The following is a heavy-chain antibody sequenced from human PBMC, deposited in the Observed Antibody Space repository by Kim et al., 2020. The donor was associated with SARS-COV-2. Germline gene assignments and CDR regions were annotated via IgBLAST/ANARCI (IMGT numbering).Heavy chain of an antibody. Sequence: ASVKVSCKVSGYSLSELSIHWVRQAPGKGLEWTGGFGPEHDEIIYAQNFLGRVTITEDTSTGAGYMVLSGLRSEDPAIYYCATGLNSDDSSRWLFDYWGQ. CDR2: FGPEHDEI. D-gene: IGHD6-19*01. CDR1: GYSLSELS. J-gene: IGHJ4*02. CDR3: ATGLNSDDSSRWLFDY. V-gene: IGHV1-24*01.